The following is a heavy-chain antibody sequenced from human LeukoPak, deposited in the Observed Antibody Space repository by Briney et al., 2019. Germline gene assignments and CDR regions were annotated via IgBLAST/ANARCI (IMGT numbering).Heavy chain of an antibody. CDR3: AKGSVAWANWNYYFDY. CDR2: ISGSGGST. Sequence: GGSLRLSCAASGFTFSSYAMRWVRQAPGKGLEWVSAISGSGGSTYYADSVRGRFTISRDNSKNTLYLQMNSLRAEDTAVYYCAKGSVAWANWNYYFDYWGQGTLVTVSS. D-gene: IGHD1-7*01. CDR1: GFTFSSYA. V-gene: IGHV3-23*01. J-gene: IGHJ4*02.